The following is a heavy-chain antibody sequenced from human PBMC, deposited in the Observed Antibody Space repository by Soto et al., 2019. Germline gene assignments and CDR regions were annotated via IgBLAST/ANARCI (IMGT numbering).Heavy chain of an antibody. J-gene: IGHJ6*03. D-gene: IGHD6-6*01. Sequence: PGESLKISCKGSGYSFTSYWIGWVRQMPGKGLEWMGIIYPGDSDTRYSPSFQGQVTISADKSISTAYLQWSSLKASDTAMYYWARLGAARRVSYYYYMDLWGKGTTVTVSS. CDR2: IYPGDSDT. V-gene: IGHV5-51*01. CDR1: GYSFTSYW. CDR3: ARLGAARRVSYYYYMDL.